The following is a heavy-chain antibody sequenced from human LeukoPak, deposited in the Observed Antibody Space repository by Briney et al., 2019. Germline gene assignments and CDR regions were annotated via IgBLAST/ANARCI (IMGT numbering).Heavy chain of an antibody. CDR3: ARAERIGNIRYFDY. D-gene: IGHD4-23*01. J-gene: IGHJ4*02. CDR1: GDIVSSNSAA. Sequence: SQTLSLTCAISGDIVSSNSAAWNWIRQSPSGGLEWLGRTYYRSKWYNDYAVSVKSRITINPDTSKNQFSLQLNSVTPEDTAVYYCARAERIGNIRYFDYWGQGTLVTVSS. V-gene: IGHV6-1*01. CDR2: TYYRSKWYN.